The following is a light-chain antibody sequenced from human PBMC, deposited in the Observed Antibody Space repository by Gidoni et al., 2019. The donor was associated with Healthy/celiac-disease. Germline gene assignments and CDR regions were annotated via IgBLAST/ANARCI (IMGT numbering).Light chain of an antibody. CDR2: AAS. J-gene: IGKJ4*01. CDR1: QSISSY. CDR3: QQSYSTPRDT. Sequence: DPVSITCRASQSISSYLNWYQQKPGKAPKLLIYAASSLQSGVPSRFSGSGSGTDFTLTISSLQPEAFATYYCQQSYSTPRDTFGGGTKVEIK. V-gene: IGKV1-39*01.